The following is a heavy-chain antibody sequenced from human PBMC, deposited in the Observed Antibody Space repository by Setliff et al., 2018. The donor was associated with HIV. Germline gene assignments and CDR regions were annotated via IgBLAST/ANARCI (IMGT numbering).Heavy chain of an antibody. CDR1: EFTFTGYY. Sequence: GASVKVSCKASEFTFTGYYIHWMRQAPGQGLEWMGWINPNSGGTNYEEKFQGRVTMTGDTSISTAYMELSSLRSDDTAVYYCARDWGSWDAFDIWGQGTLVTVSS. CDR2: INPNSGGT. CDR3: ARDWGSWDAFDI. D-gene: IGHD3-16*01. J-gene: IGHJ3*02. V-gene: IGHV1-2*02.